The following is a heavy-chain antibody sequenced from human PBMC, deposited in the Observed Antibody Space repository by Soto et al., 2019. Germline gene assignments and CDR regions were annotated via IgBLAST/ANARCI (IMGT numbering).Heavy chain of an antibody. CDR3: ATYYDILTGYYTGWFDP. Sequence: ASVKVSCKVSGYTLPELSMHWVRQAPGKGLEWMGGFDPEEGETIYAQKFQGRVTMTEDTSTDTAYMELSSLRSEDTAVYYCATYYDILTGYYTGWFDPWGQGTLVTVSS. CDR1: GYTLPELS. CDR2: FDPEEGET. V-gene: IGHV1-24*01. D-gene: IGHD3-9*01. J-gene: IGHJ5*02.